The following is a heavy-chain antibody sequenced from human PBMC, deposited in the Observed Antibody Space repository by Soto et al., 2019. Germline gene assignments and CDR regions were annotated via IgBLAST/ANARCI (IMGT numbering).Heavy chain of an antibody. CDR3: ARASGNFQRAFDS. CDR1: GDSINSPNW. CDR2: IFHSGSI. J-gene: IGHJ4*02. D-gene: IGHD1-26*01. V-gene: IGHV4-4*02. Sequence: PSETLSLTCAVSGDSINSPNWWTWVRQSPGKGLEWIGEIFHSGSINYNPSLKSRVTISVHKAKNQFSLRLSAVTAADTAVYYRARASGNFQRAFDSWGQGTLVTVSS.